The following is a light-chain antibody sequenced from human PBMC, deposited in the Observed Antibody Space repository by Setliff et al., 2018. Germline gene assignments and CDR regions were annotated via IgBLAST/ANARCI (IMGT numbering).Light chain of an antibody. CDR3: FSYTSSGSYV. V-gene: IGLV2-14*01. Sequence: QSALAQPASVPGSPGQSITISCTGTSSDVGAYNYVSWYQQHPGKAPKLMIYDVRYRPSGVSNRFSGSKSGNTASLTISGLQAEDAADYYCFSYTSSGSYVFGTGTKVTVL. J-gene: IGLJ1*01. CDR2: DVR. CDR1: SSDVGAYNY.